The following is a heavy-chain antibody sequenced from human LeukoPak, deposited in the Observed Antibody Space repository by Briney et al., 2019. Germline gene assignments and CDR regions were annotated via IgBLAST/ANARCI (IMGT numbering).Heavy chain of an antibody. D-gene: IGHD6-19*01. V-gene: IGHV3-30*04. CDR3: AREPIAVAGTDYYYGMDV. CDR2: ISYDGSNK. J-gene: IGHJ6*04. Sequence: GRSLRLSCAASGFTFSSYAMHWVRQAPGKGLEWVAVISYDGSNKYYADSVKGRFTISRDNSKNTLYLQMNSLRAEDTAVYCCAREPIAVAGTDYYYGMDVWGKGTTVTVSS. CDR1: GFTFSSYA.